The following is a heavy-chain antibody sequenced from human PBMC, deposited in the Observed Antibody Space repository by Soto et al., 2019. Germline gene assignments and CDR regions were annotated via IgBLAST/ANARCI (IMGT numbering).Heavy chain of an antibody. CDR2: ISSTSSYI. Sequence: EVQLVESGGGLVKPGGSLRLSCAASGFIFSSHSMNWDRQAPGKGLESVSFISSTSSYIYYADSVTGRFTISRDNAKDLLYLQMNSLRAEDTAVYYCARGTTRRGGAFDIWGQGTMVSVSS. CDR3: ARGTTRRGGAFDI. CDR1: GFIFSSHS. D-gene: IGHD2-2*01. J-gene: IGHJ3*02. V-gene: IGHV3-21*02.